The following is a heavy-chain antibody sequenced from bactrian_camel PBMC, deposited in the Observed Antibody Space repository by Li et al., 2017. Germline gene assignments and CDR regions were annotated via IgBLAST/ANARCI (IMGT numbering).Heavy chain of an antibody. CDR2: IRRDGGST. V-gene: IGHV3S68*01. Sequence: HVQLVESGGGSVQAGGSLRLSCAASGATYCSASWYRQAPGKEREFVSSIRRDGGSTRYADSVKGRFTISKDNAKNTLYLQMNDLKPEDAAMCYCAARTLGWSRGDSCLNEGYNYWGQGTQVTVS. CDR3: AARTLGWSRGDSCLNEGYNY. CDR1: GATYCSA. D-gene: IGHD5*01. J-gene: IGHJ4*01.